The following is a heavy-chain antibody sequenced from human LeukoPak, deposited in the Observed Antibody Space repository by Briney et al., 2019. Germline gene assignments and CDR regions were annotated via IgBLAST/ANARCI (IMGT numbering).Heavy chain of an antibody. J-gene: IGHJ1*01. D-gene: IGHD2-15*01. V-gene: IGHV3-7*01. CDR3: ARATPYCSASSCYVGYFHH. CDR2: IKQDGSEK. Sequence: GGSLRLSCAASGFTFSSYWMSWVRQAPGKGLEWVAYIKQDGSEKYYVDSVKGRFTISRDNAKNSLYLQMNSLRAEDTAVYYCARATPYCSASSCYVGYFHHWGQGTLVTVSS. CDR1: GFTFSSYW.